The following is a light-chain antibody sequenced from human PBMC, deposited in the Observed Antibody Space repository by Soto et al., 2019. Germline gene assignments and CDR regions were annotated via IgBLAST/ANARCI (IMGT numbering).Light chain of an antibody. CDR2: EVV. Sequence: QSVLTQPPSASGSPGQSVTISCTGTKNDIGVYDFVSWYQHHPGKAPRLIIYEVVQRPSGVPDRFSGSKSGNTASLTVSGLQPADEADYFCKSYAGSNTYVFGSGTKVTVL. J-gene: IGLJ1*01. V-gene: IGLV2-8*01. CDR3: KSYAGSNTYV. CDR1: KNDIGVYDF.